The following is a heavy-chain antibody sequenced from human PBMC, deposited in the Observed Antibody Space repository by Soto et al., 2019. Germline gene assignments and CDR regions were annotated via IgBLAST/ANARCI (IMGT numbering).Heavy chain of an antibody. J-gene: IGHJ6*02. D-gene: IGHD2-2*01. CDR2: ISSSSSCI. Sequence: SLRLSCAASGFTFSSYSMNWVRQAPGKGLEWVSSISSSSSCIYYADSVKGRFTISRDNAKNSLYLQMNSLRAEDTAVYYCASVLSGPVVPAKGYYYGMDVWGQGTTVTVSS. CDR1: GFTFSSYS. V-gene: IGHV3-21*01. CDR3: ASVLSGPVVPAKGYYYGMDV.